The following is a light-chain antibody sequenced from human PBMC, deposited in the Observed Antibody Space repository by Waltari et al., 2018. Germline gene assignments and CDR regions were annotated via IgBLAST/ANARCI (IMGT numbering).Light chain of an antibody. CDR3: MQSLQALWT. CDR2: LGS. Sequence: DIVVTQSPLSLPVTPGEPASISCRSSQSLLHSNGYNYLDWYLQKPGQSLQLLIYLGSNRASGVPDRFSGSGSGTDFTLKISRVEADDVGVYYCMQSLQALWTFGQGTKVEIK. J-gene: IGKJ1*01. CDR1: QSLLHSNGYNY. V-gene: IGKV2-28*01.